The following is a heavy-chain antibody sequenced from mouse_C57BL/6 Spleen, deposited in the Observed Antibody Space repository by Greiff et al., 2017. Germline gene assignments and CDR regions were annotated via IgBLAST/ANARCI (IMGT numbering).Heavy chain of an antibody. CDR1: GYAFSSYW. J-gene: IGHJ2*01. D-gene: IGHD2-3*01. CDR2: IYPGDGDT. Sequence: QVQLQQSGAELVKPGASVKISCKASGYAFSSYWMNWVKQRPGKGLEWIGQIYPGDGDTNYNGKFKGKATLTADKSSSTAYMQLSSLTSEDSAVYFCARQDDGYYDYFDYRGQGTTLTVSS. V-gene: IGHV1-80*01. CDR3: ARQDDGYYDYFDY.